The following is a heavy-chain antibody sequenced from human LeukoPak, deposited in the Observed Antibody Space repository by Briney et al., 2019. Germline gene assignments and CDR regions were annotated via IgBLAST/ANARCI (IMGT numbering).Heavy chain of an antibody. CDR2: ISSSGSTI. CDR3: ARGIALPDY. Sequence: PGGSLRLSCAASGFTFSSYEMNWVRQAPGKGLEGVSYISSSGSTIYYADSVKGRFTISRDNAKNSLYLQMNSLRAEDTAVYYCARGIALPDYWGQGTLVTVSS. CDR1: GFTFSSYE. V-gene: IGHV3-48*03. J-gene: IGHJ4*02.